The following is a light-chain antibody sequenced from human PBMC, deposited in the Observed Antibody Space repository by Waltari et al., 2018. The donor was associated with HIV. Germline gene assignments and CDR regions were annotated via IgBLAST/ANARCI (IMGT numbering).Light chain of an antibody. J-gene: IGLJ1*01. CDR3: CSHAGNLIFV. CDR1: SRYVDNF. V-gene: IGLV2-11*01. Sequence: QSALTQPHSVSGSPGQSLTTSSPGTSRYVDNFFSWYQQPPGKAPKVIIYDVNKHPSGVPDRFSGSKSGNTASLTISGLQAEDEADYYCCSHAGNLIFVLGTGTKVTVL. CDR2: DVN.